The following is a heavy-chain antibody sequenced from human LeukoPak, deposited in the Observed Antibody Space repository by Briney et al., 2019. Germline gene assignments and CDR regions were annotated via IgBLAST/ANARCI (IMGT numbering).Heavy chain of an antibody. J-gene: IGHJ4*02. CDR1: GHTFTSYD. Sequence: ASVKVSCKASGHTFTSYDINWVRQATGQGLEWMGWMNPNSGNTGYAQKFQGRVTMTRNTSISTAYMELSSLRSEDTAVYYCARGLGSPVGRNYWGQGTLVTVSS. V-gene: IGHV1-8*01. D-gene: IGHD1-26*01. CDR2: MNPNSGNT. CDR3: ARGLGSPVGRNY.